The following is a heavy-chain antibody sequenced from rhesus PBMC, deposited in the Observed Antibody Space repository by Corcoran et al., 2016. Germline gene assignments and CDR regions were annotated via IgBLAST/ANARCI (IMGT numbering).Heavy chain of an antibody. D-gene: IGHD6-13*01. V-gene: IGHV4-73*01. J-gene: IGHJ4*01. Sequence: QVQLQQWGEGLVKPSETLSLTCAVYGGSISGYYYWSWIRQPPGKGLEWIGFIYGNSASTNYNPSLKTRGTISKATSKNQFSLKLSSVTAADTAVYYCARGTIAAGLPLSFDYWGQGVLVTVSS. CDR3: ARGTIAAGLPLSFDY. CDR2: IYGNSAST. CDR1: GGSISGYYY.